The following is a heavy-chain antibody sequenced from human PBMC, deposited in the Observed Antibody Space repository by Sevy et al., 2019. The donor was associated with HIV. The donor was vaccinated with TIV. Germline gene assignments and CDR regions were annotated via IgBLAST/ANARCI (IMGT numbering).Heavy chain of an antibody. V-gene: IGHV3-23*01. CDR1: GFTFSIYT. D-gene: IGHD2-8*01. CDR3: AREGCIHPHDY. J-gene: IGHJ4*02. CDR2: FCFGGSKI. Sequence: GGSLRLSCAASGFTFSIYTMSWVRQAPGKGLEWVSTFCFGGSKIYYADSVKGRFTISRDNSRNTVYLQMNSLRADDTAVYYCAREGCIHPHDYWGQGTLVTVSS.